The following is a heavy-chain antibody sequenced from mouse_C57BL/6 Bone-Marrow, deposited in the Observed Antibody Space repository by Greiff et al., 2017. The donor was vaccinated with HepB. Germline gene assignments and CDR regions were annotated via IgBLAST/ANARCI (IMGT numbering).Heavy chain of an antibody. V-gene: IGHV7-1*01. CDR1: GFTFSDFY. Sequence: EVNLVESGGGLVQSGRSLRLSCATSGFTFSDFYMEWVRQAPGKGLEWIAASRNKANDYTTEYSASVKGRFIVSRDTSQSILYLQMNALRAEDTAIYYCARDEGRGRGYFDVWGTGTTVTVSS. CDR2: SRNKANDYTT. J-gene: IGHJ1*03. D-gene: IGHD3-3*01. CDR3: ARDEGRGRGYFDV.